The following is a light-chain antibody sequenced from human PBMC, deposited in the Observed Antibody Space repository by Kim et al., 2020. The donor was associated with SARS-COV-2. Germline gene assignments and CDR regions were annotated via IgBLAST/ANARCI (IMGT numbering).Light chain of an antibody. CDR1: QGIDNY. J-gene: IGKJ2*01. V-gene: IGKV1-27*01. Sequence: DIQMTQSPSSLSASIGDRVTITCRASQGIDNYLAWYQQKPGKVPKLLIYGASTLQPGVPSRFSGSASGTDFTPTISSLQPEDVATYYCQKYNSGPYTFGQGTKLEI. CDR2: GAS. CDR3: QKYNSGPYT.